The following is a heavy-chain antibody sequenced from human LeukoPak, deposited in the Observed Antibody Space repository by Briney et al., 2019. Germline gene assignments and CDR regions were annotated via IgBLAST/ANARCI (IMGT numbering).Heavy chain of an antibody. V-gene: IGHV3-74*01. D-gene: IGHD1-26*01. CDR1: GFTFSSYW. CDR3: ARDRGGSYSLWFDP. Sequence: GGSLRLSCAASGFTFSSYWMHWVRQAPGKGLVWASRINSDGSSTSYADSVKGRFTISRDNAKNTLYLQMNSLRAEDTAVYYCARDRGGSYSLWFDPWGQGTLVTVSS. J-gene: IGHJ5*02. CDR2: INSDGSST.